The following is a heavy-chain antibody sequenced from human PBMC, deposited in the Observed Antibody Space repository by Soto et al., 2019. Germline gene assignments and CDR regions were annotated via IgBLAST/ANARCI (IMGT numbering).Heavy chain of an antibody. Sequence: PVQSLRISCSGSEYRFAGYGVGWVRQIPWKGLEWMGIIYPGDSDTRYSPSFQGQVTISADKSISTAYLQWSSLKASDTAMYYCARLFYYGSGSNYYYMDVWGKGTTVTAP. D-gene: IGHD3-10*01. CDR2: IYPGDSDT. CDR1: EYRFAGYG. V-gene: IGHV5-51*01. CDR3: ARLFYYGSGSNYYYMDV. J-gene: IGHJ6*03.